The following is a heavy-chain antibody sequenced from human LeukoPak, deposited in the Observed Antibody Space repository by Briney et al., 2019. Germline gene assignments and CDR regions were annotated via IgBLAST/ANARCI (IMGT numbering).Heavy chain of an antibody. Sequence: SETLSLTCSVSGGSISSYYWSWIRQPPGKGLEWIGYIYYSGSTNYNPSLKSRVTISLDMSKNQFSLKLSSVTAADTAVYYCASVYKYGMDVWGQGTTVIVSS. CDR1: GGSISSYY. CDR3: ASVYKYGMDV. CDR2: IYYSGST. V-gene: IGHV4-59*01. J-gene: IGHJ6*02.